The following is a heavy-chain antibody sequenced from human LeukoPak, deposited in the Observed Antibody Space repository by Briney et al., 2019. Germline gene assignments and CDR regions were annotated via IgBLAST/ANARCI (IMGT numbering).Heavy chain of an antibody. CDR2: SDPEDGET. CDR1: GSTLSDLS. Sequence: ASVKVSCKVSGSTLSDLSIHWVRQAPGKGLEYVGGSDPEDGETFHAQNFQGRVTMIEDTPIDTAYMELSSLRSEDTAVYYCVTDRARLFWYFDLWGRGTLVTVSS. CDR3: VTDRARLFWYFDL. V-gene: IGHV1-24*01. J-gene: IGHJ2*01. D-gene: IGHD2-21*02.